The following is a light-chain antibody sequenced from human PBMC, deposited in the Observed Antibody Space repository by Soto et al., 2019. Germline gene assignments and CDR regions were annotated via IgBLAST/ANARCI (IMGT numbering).Light chain of an antibody. Sequence: QPVLTQSPSASASLGASVKLTCTLSSGHSSDAIAWHQQQPEKGPRFLMNLNSDGSHTKGDGIPDRFSGSSSGAERYLTISSLQSGDEADYYCQTWGTGIVIFGGGTKLTVL. CDR1: SGHSSDA. CDR3: QTWGTGIVI. V-gene: IGLV4-69*01. CDR2: LNSDGSH. J-gene: IGLJ2*01.